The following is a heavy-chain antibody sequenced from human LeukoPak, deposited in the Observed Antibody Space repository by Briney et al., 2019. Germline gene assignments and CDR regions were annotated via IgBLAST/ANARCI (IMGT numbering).Heavy chain of an antibody. D-gene: IGHD3-22*01. CDR3: ARCPIDYYDSSGYEANWFDP. CDR2: IIPIFGTA. CDR1: GGTFSSYA. V-gene: IGHV1-69*13. Sequence: SVKVSCKASGGTFSSYAISWVRQAPGQGLEWVGGIIPIFGTANYAQKFQGRVTITADESTSTAYMELRSLRSDDTAVYYCARCPIDYYDSSGYEANWFDPWGQGTLVTVSS. J-gene: IGHJ5*02.